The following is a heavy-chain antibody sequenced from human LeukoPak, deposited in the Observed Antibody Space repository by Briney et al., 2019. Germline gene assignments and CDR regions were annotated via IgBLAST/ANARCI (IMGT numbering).Heavy chain of an antibody. J-gene: IGHJ4*02. CDR3: ARARHYYDSSGYYYDDY. Sequence: SSETLSLTCTVSGGSISSGSYYWSWIRQPAGKGLEWIGRIYTSGSTNYNPSLKSRVTISVDTSKNQFSLKLSSVTAADTAVYYCARARHYYDSSGYYYDDYWGQGTLVTVSS. CDR1: GGSISSGSYY. V-gene: IGHV4-61*02. CDR2: IYTSGST. D-gene: IGHD3-22*01.